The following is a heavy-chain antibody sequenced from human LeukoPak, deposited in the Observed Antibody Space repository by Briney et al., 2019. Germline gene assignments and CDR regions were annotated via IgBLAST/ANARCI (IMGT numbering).Heavy chain of an antibody. J-gene: IGHJ4*02. CDR2: IIPIFGTA. Sequence: ASVKVSCKASGGTFSSYAISWVRQAPGQGLEWMGGIIPIFGTANYAQKFQGRVTITTDESTSTAYMELSSLRSEDTVVYYCARGGRQAMNSFFDYWGQGTLVTVSS. V-gene: IGHV1-69*05. CDR3: ARGGRQAMNSFFDY. CDR1: GGTFSSYA. D-gene: IGHD5-18*01.